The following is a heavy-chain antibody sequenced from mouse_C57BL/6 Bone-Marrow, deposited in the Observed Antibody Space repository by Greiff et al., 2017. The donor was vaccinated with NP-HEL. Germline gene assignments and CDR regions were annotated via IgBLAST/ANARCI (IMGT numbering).Heavy chain of an antibody. Sequence: EVKLVESGGGLVQPGGSLKLSCAASGFTLSDYYMYWVRQTPETRLEWVAYLSNGGGSTYYPDTVKGRFTISRDNAKNTLYLQMRRLKSEDTAMYYCARHVNENFDVWGTGTTVTVSS. CDR1: GFTLSDYY. V-gene: IGHV5-12*01. J-gene: IGHJ1*03. CDR3: ARHVNENFDV. CDR2: LSNGGGST.